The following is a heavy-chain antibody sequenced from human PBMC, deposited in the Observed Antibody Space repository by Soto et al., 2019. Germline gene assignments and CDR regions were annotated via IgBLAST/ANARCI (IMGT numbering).Heavy chain of an antibody. CDR3: ARDQQWELLKGGCDY. D-gene: IGHD1-26*01. J-gene: IGHJ4*02. CDR2: ISSSSSTI. CDR1: GFTFSSYS. Sequence: EVQLVESGGGLVEPGGSLRLSCAASGFTFSSYSMNWVRQAPGKGQEWVSYISSSSSTIYYADSVKGRFTISRDNAKNSFYLQMNSLRDEDTAVYYCARDQQWELLKGGCDYWGQGTLVTVSS. V-gene: IGHV3-48*02.